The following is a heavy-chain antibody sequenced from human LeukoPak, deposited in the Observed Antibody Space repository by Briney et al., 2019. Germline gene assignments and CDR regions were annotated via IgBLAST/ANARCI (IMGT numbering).Heavy chain of an antibody. V-gene: IGHV1-2*02. Sequence: ASVKVSCKASGYTFTGYYMHWVRQAPGQGLEWMGWINPNSGGTNYAQKFQGRVTTTRDTSISTAYMELSRLRSDDTAVYYCARARITMVRGVSNWFDPWGQGTLVTVSS. CDR2: INPNSGGT. J-gene: IGHJ5*02. CDR1: GYTFTGYY. CDR3: ARARITMVRGVSNWFDP. D-gene: IGHD3-10*01.